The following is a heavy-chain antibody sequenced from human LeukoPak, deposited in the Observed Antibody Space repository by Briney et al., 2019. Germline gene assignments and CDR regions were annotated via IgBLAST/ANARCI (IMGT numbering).Heavy chain of an antibody. CDR2: IRSKAYGGTT. J-gene: IGHJ4*02. Sequence: GGSLRLSCTASGFTFGDYAMSWFRQAPGKGLEWVGFIRSKAYGGTTEYAASVKGGFTISRDDSKSIAYLQMNSLKAEDTAVYYCTASSGWYYFDYWGQGTLVTVSS. CDR3: TASSGWYYFDY. V-gene: IGHV3-49*03. D-gene: IGHD6-19*01. CDR1: GFTFGDYA.